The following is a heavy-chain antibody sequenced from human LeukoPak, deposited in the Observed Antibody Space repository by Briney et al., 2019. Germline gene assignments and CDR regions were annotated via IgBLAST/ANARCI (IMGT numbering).Heavy chain of an antibody. V-gene: IGHV1-46*01. CDR2: INPSGGST. Sequence: GASVKVSCRASGYTLTSYRIQWVRQAPGQGLEWMGVINPSGGSTSYTQKFQGRVTMTRDTSTSTVYMELSGLTSEDTAVYYCAGDSLPHYYTSGSQNPADYWGQGTLVTVSS. J-gene: IGHJ4*02. CDR3: AGDSLPHYYTSGSQNPADY. CDR1: GYTLTSYR. D-gene: IGHD3-10*01.